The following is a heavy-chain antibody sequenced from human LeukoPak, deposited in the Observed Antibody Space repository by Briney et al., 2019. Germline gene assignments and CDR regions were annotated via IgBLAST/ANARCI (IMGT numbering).Heavy chain of an antibody. CDR3: ARESELRGWFDP. CDR2: ITWDGDST. V-gene: IGHV3-43D*03. Sequence: GGSLRLSCAASGFTFDDYAMHWVRQAPGKGLEWVSLITWDGDSTYYADSVKGRFTISRDNSKNYLYLQMNSLRAEDTAVYYCARESELRGWFDPWGQGTLVTVSS. D-gene: IGHD1-26*01. CDR1: GFTFDDYA. J-gene: IGHJ5*02.